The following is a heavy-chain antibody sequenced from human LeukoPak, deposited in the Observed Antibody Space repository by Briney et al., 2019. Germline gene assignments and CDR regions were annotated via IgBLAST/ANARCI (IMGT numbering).Heavy chain of an antibody. D-gene: IGHD2-2*01. CDR1: GFTFSSYE. CDR3: ARRYCSSTSCTLDF. CDR2: TSSSGSTT. V-gene: IGHV3-48*03. Sequence: GGSLRLSCAASGFTFSSYEMNWVRQAPGKELEWVSYTSSSGSTTYYADSVKGRFIISRDNAENSLYLQMNSLRAEDTAVYYCARRYCSSTSCTLDFWGQGALVTVSS. J-gene: IGHJ4*02.